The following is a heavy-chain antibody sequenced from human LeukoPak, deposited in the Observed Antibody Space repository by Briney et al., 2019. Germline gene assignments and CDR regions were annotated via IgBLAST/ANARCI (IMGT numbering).Heavy chain of an antibody. V-gene: IGHV1-2*02. Sequence: GVSVKVSCKASGYTFIGYYLHWVRQALGQGLEWMGWINPHNGDTNYAQKFQGRVTMTRDTSITTAYMDLSRLKSDDTAVYYCATVRDIVVGGGPYYFDYWGQGTLVTVSS. CDR2: INPHNGDT. J-gene: IGHJ4*02. D-gene: IGHD2-15*01. CDR3: ATVRDIVVGGGPYYFDY. CDR1: GYTFIGYY.